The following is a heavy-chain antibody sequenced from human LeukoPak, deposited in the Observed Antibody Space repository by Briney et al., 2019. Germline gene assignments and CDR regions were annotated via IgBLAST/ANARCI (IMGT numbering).Heavy chain of an antibody. CDR1: GGSISSYY. J-gene: IGHJ6*03. V-gene: IGHV4-59*01. CDR3: ARAIRGSYYMDV. CDR2: IYYSGST. D-gene: IGHD3-10*01. Sequence: SETLSLTCTVSGGSISSYYWSWIRQPPGKGLEWIGYIYYSGSTNYNPSLKSRVTISVDTSKNQFSLKLSSVTAADTAVYYCARAIRGSYYMDVWGKGTTVTISS.